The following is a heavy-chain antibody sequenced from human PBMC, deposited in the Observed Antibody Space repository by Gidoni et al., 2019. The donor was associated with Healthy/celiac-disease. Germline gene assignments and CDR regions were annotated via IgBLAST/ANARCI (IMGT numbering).Heavy chain of an antibody. CDR2: ISGSGGST. CDR1: GFTFSSYA. V-gene: IGHV3-23*01. D-gene: IGHD6-13*01. J-gene: IGHJ4*02. Sequence: EVQLLESGGGLVQPGGSLSLSCAASGFTFSSYAMSWVRQAPGKGLEWVSAISGSGGSTYYADSVKGRFTISRDNSKNTLYLQMNSLRAEDTAVYYCAKGGLVYSSSWYEPYYFDYWGQGTLVTVSS. CDR3: AKGGLVYSSSWYEPYYFDY.